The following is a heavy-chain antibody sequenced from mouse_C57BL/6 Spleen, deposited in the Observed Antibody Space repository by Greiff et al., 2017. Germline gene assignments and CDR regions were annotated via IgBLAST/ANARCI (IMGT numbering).Heavy chain of an antibody. Sequence: QVQLQQPGAELVKPGASVKISCKASGYAFSSYWMNWVKQRPGKGLEWIGQIYPGDGDTNYNGKFKGKATLTADKSSSTAYMQLSSLTSEDSAVYFCARRFRITKVVGGNYFDYWGQGTTLTVSS. CDR3: ARRFRITKVVGGNYFDY. CDR2: IYPGDGDT. D-gene: IGHD1-1*01. V-gene: IGHV1-80*01. CDR1: GYAFSSYW. J-gene: IGHJ2*01.